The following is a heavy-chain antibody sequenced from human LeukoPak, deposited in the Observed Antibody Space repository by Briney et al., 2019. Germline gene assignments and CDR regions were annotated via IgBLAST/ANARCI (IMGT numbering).Heavy chain of an antibody. V-gene: IGHV5-51*01. D-gene: IGHD1-26*01. CDR1: GYSFSSYW. J-gene: IGHJ6*03. CDR3: ARGGSGSSPRLYYYYMDV. Sequence: GESLKISCKGSGYSFSSYWIGWVRQMPGKGLEWMGIIYPGDSDTRYSPSFQGQVTISADKSISTAYLQWSSLKASDTAMYYCARGGSGSSPRLYYYYMDVWGKGTTVTVSS. CDR2: IYPGDSDT.